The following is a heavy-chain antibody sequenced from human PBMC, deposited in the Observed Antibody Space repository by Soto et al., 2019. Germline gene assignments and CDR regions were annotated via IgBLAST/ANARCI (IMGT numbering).Heavy chain of an antibody. CDR2: ISAYNGNT. CDR1: GYTFTSYG. Sequence: ASVKVSCKASGYTFTSYGISWVRQAPGQGLEWMGWISAYNGNTNYAQKLQGRVTMTTDTSTSTAYMELRSLRSDDTAVYYCARDSLGELLPHDAFDIWGQGTMVTVSS. D-gene: IGHD1-26*01. J-gene: IGHJ3*02. V-gene: IGHV1-18*01. CDR3: ARDSLGELLPHDAFDI.